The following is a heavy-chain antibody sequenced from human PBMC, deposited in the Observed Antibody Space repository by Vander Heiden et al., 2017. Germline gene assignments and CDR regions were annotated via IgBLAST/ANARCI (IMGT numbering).Heavy chain of an antibody. CDR3: ADGSGSSKFDY. CDR2: IYYSGST. V-gene: IGHV4-39*01. CDR1: GGSISSSSYY. Sequence: QLQLQESGPGLVKPSETLSLNCTVSGGSISSSSYYWGWIRQPPGKGLEWIGSIYYSGSTYDNPSLKSRVTISVDTAKNQFSMKMRSVTAADTAVYYAADGSGSSKFDYWGQGTMVTVYS. J-gene: IGHJ4*02. D-gene: IGHD3-10*01.